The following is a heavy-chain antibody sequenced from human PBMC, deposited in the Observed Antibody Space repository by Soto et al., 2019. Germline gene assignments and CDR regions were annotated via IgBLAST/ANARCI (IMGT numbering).Heavy chain of an antibody. D-gene: IGHD2-2*01. V-gene: IGHV1-46*03. CDR3: ARGTLLGYCSSTSCYAGFYYYYYMDV. CDR2: INPSGGST. CDR1: GYTFTSYY. J-gene: IGHJ6*03. Sequence: ASVKVSCKASGYTFTSYYMHWVRQAPGQGLEWMGIINPSGGSTSYAQKFQGKVPMTRDTSTRTVYMELSSLRSEDTAVYYCARGTLLGYCSSTSCYAGFYYYYYMDVWGKGTTVTVSS.